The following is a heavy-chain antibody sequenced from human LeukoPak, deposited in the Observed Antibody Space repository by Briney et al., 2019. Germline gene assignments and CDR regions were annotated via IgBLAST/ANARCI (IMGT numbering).Heavy chain of an antibody. CDR1: GGSSSSYY. V-gene: IGHV4-4*07. CDR3: ASIHDYGDYYFDY. D-gene: IGHD4-17*01. Sequence: SETLSLTCTVCGGSSSSYYWSWIRQAAGNGLEWIGRIYTSGSTNYNPSLKSRVTMSVDTSKNQFSLKLSSVTAADTAVYYCASIHDYGDYYFDYWGQGTLVTVSS. CDR2: IYTSGST. J-gene: IGHJ4*02.